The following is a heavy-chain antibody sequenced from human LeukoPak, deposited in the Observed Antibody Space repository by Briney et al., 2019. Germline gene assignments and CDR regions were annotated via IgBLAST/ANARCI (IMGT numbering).Heavy chain of an antibody. Sequence: SQTLSLTCTVSGGSISSGGYYWSWIRQHPGKGLEWIGYIYYSGSTYYNPSLQSRVTISVDTSKNQFSLKLSSVTAADTAVYYCARGEMATSTLDYWGQGTLVTVSS. J-gene: IGHJ4*02. CDR3: ARGEMATSTLDY. D-gene: IGHD5-24*01. CDR2: IYYSGST. V-gene: IGHV4-31*03. CDR1: GGSISSGGYY.